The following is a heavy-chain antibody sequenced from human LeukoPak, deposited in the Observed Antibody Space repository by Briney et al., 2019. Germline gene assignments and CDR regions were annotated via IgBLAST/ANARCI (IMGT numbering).Heavy chain of an antibody. CDR3: VSGNDPDYVWGTYRLDAFDI. CDR2: ISSSGTYI. D-gene: IGHD3-16*02. CDR1: GYTFSDYS. V-gene: IGHV3-21*01. Sequence: PGGSLRLSCVASGYTFSDYSLNWVRQVPGKGPEWVSSISSSGTYIYYADSVRGRFTISRDNAKNSLFLQMNSLRAEDTALYYCVSGNDPDYVWGTYRLDAFDIWGEGTMVIVSS. J-gene: IGHJ3*02.